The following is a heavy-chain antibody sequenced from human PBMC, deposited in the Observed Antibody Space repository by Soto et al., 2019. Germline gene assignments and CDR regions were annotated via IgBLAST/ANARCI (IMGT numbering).Heavy chain of an antibody. Sequence: ASVKVSCKPSGNTFTGSCVNWVRQAPGQGLKWMGWINPDSGASKSAQRFQGRVTKTRDTSISTAYKELSRLRSDDTAVYYCARAPRYCSSSRCYFSGPWDQGTLVTVAS. CDR2: INPDSGAS. CDR3: ARAPRYCSSSRCYFSGP. CDR1: GNTFTGSC. J-gene: IGHJ4*02. V-gene: IGHV1-2*02. D-gene: IGHD2-2*01.